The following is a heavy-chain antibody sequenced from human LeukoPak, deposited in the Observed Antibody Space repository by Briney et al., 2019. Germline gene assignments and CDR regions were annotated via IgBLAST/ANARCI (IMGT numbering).Heavy chain of an antibody. Sequence: PGGSLRLSCAASGFTFSDYYMSWLRQAPGKGLEWVSYISSSGSTIYYADSVKGRFTISRDNAKNSLYLQMNSLRAEDTAVYYCARTGYSSSWYYYYYYYMDVWGKGTTVTVSS. CDR1: GFTFSDYY. CDR2: ISSSGSTI. D-gene: IGHD6-13*01. J-gene: IGHJ6*03. CDR3: ARTGYSSSWYYYYYYYMDV. V-gene: IGHV3-11*01.